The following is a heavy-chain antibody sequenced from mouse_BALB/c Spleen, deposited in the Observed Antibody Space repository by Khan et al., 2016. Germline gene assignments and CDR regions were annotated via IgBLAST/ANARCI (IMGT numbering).Heavy chain of an antibody. V-gene: IGHV7-3*02. CDR3: ARDNYGFDY. CDR1: GFTFTDYY. J-gene: IGHJ2*01. CDR2: IRNKANGYTT. D-gene: IGHD1-1*01. Sequence: EVELVESGGGLVQPGGSLRLSCATSGFTFTDYYMSWVRQPPGKALEWLGFIRNKANGYTTEYSASVKGRFTISSDNSHSILYLQMNTLRAEDSATYYCARDNYGFDYWGQGTTLTVSS.